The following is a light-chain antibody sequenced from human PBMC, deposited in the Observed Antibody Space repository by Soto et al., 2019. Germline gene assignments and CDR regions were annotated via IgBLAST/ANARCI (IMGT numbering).Light chain of an antibody. V-gene: IGKV1-33*01. J-gene: IGKJ5*01. CDR1: QGIDNY. Sequence: DIQMTQSPSSLSASVGDRVTITCRASQGIDNYLYWYQQKAGKAPKLLIYDASNLETGVPSRFYGGGSGTDFTFTISSLQPEDIATYYCQQYENLPITFGQGTRLEIK. CDR2: DAS. CDR3: QQYENLPIT.